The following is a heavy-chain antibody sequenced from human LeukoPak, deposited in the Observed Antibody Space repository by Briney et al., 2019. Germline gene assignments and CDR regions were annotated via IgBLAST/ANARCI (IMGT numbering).Heavy chain of an antibody. CDR1: GGSCSSYA. Sequence: SAKVSCKASGGSCSSYAISWVRQAPGQGLEWMGGIIPIFGTANYAQKFQGRVTITADESTSTAYMELSSLRSEDTAVYYCARDSSLRFDYWGQGTLVTVSS. J-gene: IGHJ4*02. CDR3: ARDSSLRFDY. V-gene: IGHV1-69*13. CDR2: IIPIFGTA.